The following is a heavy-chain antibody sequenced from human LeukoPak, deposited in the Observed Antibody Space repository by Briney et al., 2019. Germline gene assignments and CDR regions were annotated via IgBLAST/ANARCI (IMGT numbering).Heavy chain of an antibody. D-gene: IGHD2-2*01. J-gene: IGHJ5*02. CDR1: GGSFSGYY. V-gene: IGHV4-34*01. CDR2: INHSGST. Sequence: SETLSLTCAVYGGSFSGYYWSWIRQPPGKGLEWIGEINHSGSTNYNPSLKSRVTISVDTSKNQFSLKLSSVTAADTAVYYCARALGYCSSTCCYLSSQGLDPWGQGTLVTVSS. CDR3: ARALGYCSSTCCYLSSQGLDP.